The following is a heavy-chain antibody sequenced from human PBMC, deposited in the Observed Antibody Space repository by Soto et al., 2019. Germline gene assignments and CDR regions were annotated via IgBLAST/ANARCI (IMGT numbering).Heavy chain of an antibody. D-gene: IGHD1-26*01. CDR1: GYTLTELS. CDR2: FDPEDGET. V-gene: IGHV1-24*01. CDR3: ATSLVGGATFDY. Sequence: ASVKVSCKVSGYTLTELSMHWVRQAPGKGLEWMGGFDPEDGETIYAQKFQGRVTMTEDTSTDTAYMELSSLRSEDTAVYYCATSLVGGATFDYWGQGTLVTVSS. J-gene: IGHJ4*02.